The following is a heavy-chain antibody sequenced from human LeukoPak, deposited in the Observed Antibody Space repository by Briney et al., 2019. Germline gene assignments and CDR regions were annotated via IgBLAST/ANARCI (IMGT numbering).Heavy chain of an antibody. D-gene: IGHD1-14*01. V-gene: IGHV3-21*06. CDR2: IGPTGFDR. CDR1: GLTFSTSG. CDR3: ATETNGRHYDY. Sequence: GGSLRLSCTTSGLTFSTSGFNWARQAPGKGLEWVASIGPTGFDRYHADSIKGRFTISRDNANNFLYLQMDSLRAEDTAVYYCATETNGRHYDYWGQGTLLTVSS. J-gene: IGHJ4*02.